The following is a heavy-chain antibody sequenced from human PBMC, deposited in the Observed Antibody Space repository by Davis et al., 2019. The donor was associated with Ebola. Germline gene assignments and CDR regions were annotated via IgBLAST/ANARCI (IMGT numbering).Heavy chain of an antibody. CDR2: TSGSGGTK. Sequence: PGGSLRLSCAASGFTFDDYAMSWVRQAPGKGLEWVSGTSGSGGTKYYADSVKGRFTISRDNSKNTLYLQMNSLRAKDTAVYYCAKYASFYYAVGSNWFDPWGQGTLVTVSS. CDR1: GFTFDDYA. CDR3: AKYASFYYAVGSNWFDP. D-gene: IGHD3-10*01. V-gene: IGHV3-23*01. J-gene: IGHJ5*02.